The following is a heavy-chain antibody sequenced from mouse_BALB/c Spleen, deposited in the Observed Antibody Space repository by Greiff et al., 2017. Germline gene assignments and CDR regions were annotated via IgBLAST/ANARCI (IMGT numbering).Heavy chain of an antibody. CDR2: IYWDDDK. CDR3: ARNWDDYAMDY. J-gene: IGHJ4*01. Sequence: QVTLKESGPGILQPSQTLSLTCSFSGFSLSTSGMGVSWIRQPSGKGLEWLAHIYWDDDKRYNPSLKSRLTISKDTSSNQVFLKITSVDTADTATYYCARNWDDYAMDYWGQGTSVTVSS. D-gene: IGHD4-1*01. V-gene: IGHV8-12*01. CDR1: GFSLSTSGMG.